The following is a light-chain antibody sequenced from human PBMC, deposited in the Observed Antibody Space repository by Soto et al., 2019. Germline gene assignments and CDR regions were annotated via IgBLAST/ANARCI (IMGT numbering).Light chain of an antibody. CDR2: SNN. Sequence: QSVLTQPPSASGTPVQRVTISCSGSSSNIGSFTVNWYQHVPGTAPKLLIYSNNQRPSGVPDRFSGSKSGTSASLAISGLQSEDEADYYCAAWDDSLNGYVFATGTKLTVL. V-gene: IGLV1-44*01. J-gene: IGLJ1*01. CDR3: AAWDDSLNGYV. CDR1: SSNIGSFT.